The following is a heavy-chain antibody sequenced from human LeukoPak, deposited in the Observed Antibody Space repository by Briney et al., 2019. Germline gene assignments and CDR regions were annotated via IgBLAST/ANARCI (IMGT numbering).Heavy chain of an antibody. V-gene: IGHV3-30*02. D-gene: IGHD3-10*01. CDR3: ANTFGELSSFDY. CDR2: IRYDGSNK. J-gene: IGHJ4*02. Sequence: PGGSLRLSCAASGFTFSDYSMNWVRQAPGKGLEWVAFIRYDGSNKYYADSVKGRFTISRDNSKNTLYLQMNSLRAEDTAVYYCANTFGELSSFDYWGQGTLVTVSS. CDR1: GFTFSDYS.